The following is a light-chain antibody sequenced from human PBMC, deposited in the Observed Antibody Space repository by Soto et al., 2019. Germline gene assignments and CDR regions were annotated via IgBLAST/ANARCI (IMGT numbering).Light chain of an antibody. Sequence: QSVLTQPPSASGTPGQSVIISCSGSNSNIGTYTVNWYQQLPGTAPKLLIYTDYQRPSGVPDRFSGSKSGTSASLAISGLQSEDDADYYCASWNDSLSGGVFGGGTKVTVL. CDR2: TDY. CDR1: NSNIGTYT. J-gene: IGLJ3*02. V-gene: IGLV1-44*01. CDR3: ASWNDSLSGGV.